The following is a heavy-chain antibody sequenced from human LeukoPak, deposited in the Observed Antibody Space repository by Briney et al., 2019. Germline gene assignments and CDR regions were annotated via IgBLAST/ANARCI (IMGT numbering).Heavy chain of an antibody. CDR2: FSASGGTT. CDR1: GFTFSRYA. Sequence: GGSLRLSCAASGFTFSRYAMNWVRQAPGKGLEWVSSFSASGGTTYYADSVKGRFTISRDNSKNTLSVQMNSLRAEDTAVYYCAKANYSGSYYFDSWGQGTLVTVSS. CDR3: AKANYSGSYYFDS. J-gene: IGHJ4*02. D-gene: IGHD1-26*01. V-gene: IGHV3-23*01.